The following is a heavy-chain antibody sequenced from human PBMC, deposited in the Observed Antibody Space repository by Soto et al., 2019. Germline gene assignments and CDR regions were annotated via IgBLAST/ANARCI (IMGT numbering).Heavy chain of an antibody. CDR2: IYYSGST. V-gene: IGHV4-30-4*01. J-gene: IGHJ5*02. CDR1: GGSISSGDYY. D-gene: IGHD3-10*01. Sequence: SETMSLTCTVSGGSISSGDYYWSWIRQPPGKGLEWIGYIYYSGSTYYNPSLKSRVTISVDTSKNQFSLKLSSVTAADTAVYYCAREGWNYGSGGYNWFGPWGQGTLVTVSS. CDR3: AREGWNYGSGGYNWFGP.